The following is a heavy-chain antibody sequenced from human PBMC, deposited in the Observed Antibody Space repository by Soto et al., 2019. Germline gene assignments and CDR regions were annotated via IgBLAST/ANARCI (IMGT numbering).Heavy chain of an antibody. Sequence: KASETLSLTCTVSGGSISSYYWSWIRQPPGKGLEWIGYINYRGTTFYSPSLKSRVIISAGTSENQFSLRLSSVTAADSAMYYCARDAPGAAPYWGQGTLVTVSS. CDR2: INYRGTT. V-gene: IGHV4-59*12. CDR3: ARDAPGAAPY. CDR1: GGSISSYY. J-gene: IGHJ4*02. D-gene: IGHD1-26*01.